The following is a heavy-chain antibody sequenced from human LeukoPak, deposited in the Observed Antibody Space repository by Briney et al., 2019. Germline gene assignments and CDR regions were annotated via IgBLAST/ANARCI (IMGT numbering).Heavy chain of an antibody. Sequence: PSETLSFTCTVSGGSISSYYWSWIRQPPGKGLEWIGYTYYSGSTNYNPSLKSRVTISVDTSKNQFSLKLSSVTAADTAVYYCERGSITMVRGVIITVAFDIWGQGTMVTVSS. CDR3: ERGSITMVRGVIITVAFDI. J-gene: IGHJ3*02. CDR2: TYYSGST. D-gene: IGHD3-10*01. CDR1: GGSISSYY. V-gene: IGHV4-59*01.